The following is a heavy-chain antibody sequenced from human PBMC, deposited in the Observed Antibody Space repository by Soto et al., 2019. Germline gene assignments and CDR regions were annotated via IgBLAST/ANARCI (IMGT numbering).Heavy chain of an antibody. D-gene: IGHD1-1*01. CDR1: GFTFRNYA. CDR2: ISASGGTT. V-gene: IGHV3-23*01. CDR3: AKTCSTTPGHNCFDP. Sequence: GGSLRLSCSTSGFTFRNYAMSWVRQPPGKGLEWVSLISASGGTTFYADSVKGRFTISRDNSKSTLYLQMNSLRAEDTAVYYCAKTCSTTPGHNCFDPWGQGT. J-gene: IGHJ5*02.